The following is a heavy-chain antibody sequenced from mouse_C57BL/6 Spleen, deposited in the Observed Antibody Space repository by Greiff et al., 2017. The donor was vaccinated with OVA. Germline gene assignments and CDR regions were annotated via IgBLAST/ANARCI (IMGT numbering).Heavy chain of an antibody. D-gene: IGHD4-1*01. CDR3: TRELDWYFDV. V-gene: IGHV5-9-1*02. J-gene: IGHJ1*03. Sequence: EVQVVESGEGLVTPGGSLKLSCAASGFTFSSYAMSWVRQTPEKRLEWVAYISSGGDYLYYADTVKGRFTISSYNARNTLYLQMSSLKSEDTAMYYCTRELDWYFDVWGTGTTVTVSS. CDR2: ISSGGDYL. CDR1: GFTFSSYA.